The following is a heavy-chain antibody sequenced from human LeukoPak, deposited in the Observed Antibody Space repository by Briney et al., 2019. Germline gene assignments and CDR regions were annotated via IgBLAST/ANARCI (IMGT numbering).Heavy chain of an antibody. CDR1: GGSFSGSY. V-gene: IGHV4-34*01. CDR2: INHSGST. J-gene: IGHJ5*02. CDR3: ARSPYYYGSGSYLNWFDP. D-gene: IGHD3-10*01. Sequence: SETLSLTCAVYGGSFSGSYWSWIRQPPGKGLEWIGEINHSGSTNYNPSLKSRVTISVDTSKNQFSLKLSSVTAADTAVYYCARSPYYYGSGSYLNWFDPWGQGTLVTVSS.